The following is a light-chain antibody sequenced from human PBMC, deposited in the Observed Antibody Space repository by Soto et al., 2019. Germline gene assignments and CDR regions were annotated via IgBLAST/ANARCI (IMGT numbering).Light chain of an antibody. CDR3: QQYNSWPPLT. V-gene: IGKV3-15*01. CDR1: RSPNTY. J-gene: IGKJ5*01. CDR2: GAS. Sequence: ILMKSSPNSPSAPPEETATFSCRVLRSPNTYLPWYQQKPGEAPRLLLYGASTRATGISTRFSGGGSGTEFTLTISSLQSEDAAVYYCQQYNSWPPLTFGQGTQLDIK.